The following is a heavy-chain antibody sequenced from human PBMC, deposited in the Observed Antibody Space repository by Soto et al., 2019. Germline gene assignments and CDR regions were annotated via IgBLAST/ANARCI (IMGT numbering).Heavy chain of an antibody. V-gene: IGHV4-59*01. J-gene: IGHJ5*02. Sequence: SETLSLTCSVSGVSISSGYCTWIRQSPGKGLEWIGYISHSGPRHYRASLQSRLTMSVETSKNQFSLNLTSVTAADTAIYYCATSNPTCPGCYSWGQGTLVTVSS. CDR1: GVSISSGY. CDR2: ISHSGPR. CDR3: ATSNPTCPGCYS. D-gene: IGHD3-10*01.